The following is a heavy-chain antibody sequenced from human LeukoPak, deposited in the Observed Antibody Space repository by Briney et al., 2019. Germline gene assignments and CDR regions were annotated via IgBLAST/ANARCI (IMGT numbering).Heavy chain of an antibody. V-gene: IGHV3-23*01. J-gene: IGHJ4*02. CDR3: TLYPY. CDR1: GFPFSSHS. CDR2: ISDIGDAT. D-gene: IGHD3-16*02. Sequence: GGSLRLSCAASGFPFSSHSMSWVRQAPGKGLEWISYISDIGDATYYLDSVKGRFTVSRDNSMNTVFLQMNRPRAEDTAVYYCTLYPYWGQGTLVTVSS.